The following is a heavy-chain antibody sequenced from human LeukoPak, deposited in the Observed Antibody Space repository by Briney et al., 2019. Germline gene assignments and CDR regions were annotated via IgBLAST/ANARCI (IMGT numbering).Heavy chain of an antibody. CDR1: GDSVSSISVA. J-gene: IGHJ6*02. CDR2: TYYRSKRYN. V-gene: IGHV6-1*01. CDR3: ALARSEYHYGMDV. Sequence: SQTLSLTCAISGDSVSSISVAWNWIRQSPSRGLEWLGRTYYRSKRYNEYAVSVKGRININPDPSKNQFSLQLNSVTPEDTAVYYCALARSEYHYGMDVWGQGATVTVSS.